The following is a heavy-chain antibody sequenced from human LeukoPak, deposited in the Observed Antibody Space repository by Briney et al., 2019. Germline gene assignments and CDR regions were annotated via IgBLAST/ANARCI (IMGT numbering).Heavy chain of an antibody. J-gene: IGHJ4*02. V-gene: IGHV1-18*01. CDR2: ISAYNGNT. CDR1: GYTLTSYG. Sequence: ASVKVSCKASGYTLTSYGISWVRQAPGQGLEWMGWISAYNGNTNYAQKLQGRVTMTTDTSTSTAYMELRSLRSDDTAVYYCARVMTTVVIAIHNDQYYFDYWGRGTLVTVSS. D-gene: IGHD4-23*01. CDR3: ARVMTTVVIAIHNDQYYFDY.